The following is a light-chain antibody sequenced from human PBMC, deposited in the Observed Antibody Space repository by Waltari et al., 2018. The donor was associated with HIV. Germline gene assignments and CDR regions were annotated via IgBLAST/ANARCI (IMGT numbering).Light chain of an antibody. CDR1: QSFSKF. Sequence: DIQMTQSPSSLSASVGDRVTITCRASQSFSKFLNWYQQKPGKAPNLLIYATSTLQSGVPSRFTGSGYGTDFSLTISSLQPADSAIYFCQHNYSVPWTFGQGTKVEIK. CDR2: ATS. J-gene: IGKJ1*01. V-gene: IGKV1-39*01. CDR3: QHNYSVPWT.